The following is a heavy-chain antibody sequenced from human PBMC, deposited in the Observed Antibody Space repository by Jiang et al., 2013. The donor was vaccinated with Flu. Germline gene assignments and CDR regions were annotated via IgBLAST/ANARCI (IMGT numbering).Heavy chain of an antibody. V-gene: IGHV1-24*01. CDR3: ATRAPLRWYDAFDI. CDR2: FDPEDGET. CDR1: GYTLTELS. Sequence: GAEVKKPGASVKVSCKVSGYTLTELSMHWVRQAPGKGLEWMGGFDPEDGETIYAQKFQGRVTMTEDTSTDTAYMELSSLRSEDTAVYYCATRAPLRWYDAFDIWGQGTMVTVSS. J-gene: IGHJ3*02. D-gene: IGHD4-23*01.